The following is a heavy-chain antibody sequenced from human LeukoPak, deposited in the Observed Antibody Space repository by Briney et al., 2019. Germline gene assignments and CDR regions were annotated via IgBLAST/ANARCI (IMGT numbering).Heavy chain of an antibody. Sequence: SVTVSCKASGGTFSSYAISWVRQAPGQGLEWMGRIIPILGIANYAQKFQGRVTITADKSTSTAYMELSSLRSEDTAVYYCARETDSYGTEFDYWGQGTLVTVSS. CDR3: ARETDSYGTEFDY. V-gene: IGHV1-69*04. CDR2: IIPILGIA. CDR1: GGTFSSYA. D-gene: IGHD5-18*01. J-gene: IGHJ4*02.